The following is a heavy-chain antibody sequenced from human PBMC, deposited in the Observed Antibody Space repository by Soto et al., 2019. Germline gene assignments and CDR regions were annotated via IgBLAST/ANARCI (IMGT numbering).Heavy chain of an antibody. Sequence: ASVKVSCKVSGYTLTELSMHCVRQAPGKGLEWMGGFDPEDGETIYAQKFQGRVTMTEDTSTDTAYMELSSLRSEDTAVYYCATFAYPTDSGGRNNWFDPWGQGTLVTVS. CDR3: ATFAYPTDSGGRNNWFDP. CDR2: FDPEDGET. CDR1: GYTLTELS. V-gene: IGHV1-24*01. D-gene: IGHD2-15*01. J-gene: IGHJ5*02.